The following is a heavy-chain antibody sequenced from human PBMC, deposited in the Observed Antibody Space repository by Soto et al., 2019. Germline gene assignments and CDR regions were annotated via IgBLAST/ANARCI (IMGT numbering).Heavy chain of an antibody. CDR1: GFTVSSNY. Sequence: HPVGSLRLSCAASGFTVSSNYMSWVRQAPGKGLEWVSVIYSGGSTYYADSVKGRFTISRDNSKNTLYLQMNSLRAEDTAVYYCASEVATTQYYYYGMDVWGQGTTVTVSS. CDR3: ASEVATTQYYYYGMDV. V-gene: IGHV3-53*01. J-gene: IGHJ6*02. CDR2: IYSGGST. D-gene: IGHD5-12*01.